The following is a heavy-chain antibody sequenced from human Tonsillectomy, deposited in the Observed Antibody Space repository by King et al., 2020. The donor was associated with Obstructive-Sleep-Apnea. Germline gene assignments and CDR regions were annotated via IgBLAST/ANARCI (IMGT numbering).Heavy chain of an antibody. CDR2: ITSSSSYI. Sequence: VQLVESGGGLVKPGGSLRLSCVVSGFTFSTYSMNWVRQAPGKGLEWVSSITSSSSYIYYADSVKGRFTISRDNAKNSLYLQMNSLRAEDTAVYYCERANGSGSYWHWGQGSLVTVSS. J-gene: IGHJ4*02. CDR3: ERANGSGSYWH. CDR1: GFTFSTYS. V-gene: IGHV3-21*01. D-gene: IGHD3-10*01.